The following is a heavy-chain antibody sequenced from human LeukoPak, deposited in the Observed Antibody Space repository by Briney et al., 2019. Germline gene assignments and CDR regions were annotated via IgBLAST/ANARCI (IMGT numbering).Heavy chain of an antibody. J-gene: IGHJ6*04. CDR3: ARHLLRYFDWFHYGMDV. V-gene: IGHV5-10-1*01. CDR1: GYSFTSYW. D-gene: IGHD3-9*01. Sequence: GESLRISCKGSGYSFTSYWISWVRQLPGKGLEWMGRIDPSDSYTNYSPSFQGHVTISADKSIGTAYLQWSSLKASDTAMYYCARHLLRYFDWFHYGMDVWGKGTTVTVSS. CDR2: IDPSDSYT.